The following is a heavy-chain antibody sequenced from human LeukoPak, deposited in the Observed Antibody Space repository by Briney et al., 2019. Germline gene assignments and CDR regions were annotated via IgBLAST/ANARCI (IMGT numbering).Heavy chain of an antibody. V-gene: IGHV1-46*03. D-gene: IGHD2-2*01. CDR2: INPNGGGT. J-gene: IGHJ4*02. CDR3: ARRGGCISTSCNLDY. Sequence: GGSLRLSCVASGFTFSSYGMHWVRQAPGQGLEWVGMINPNGGGTSSAQKFQGRVTMTRDTSTSTVYMDLSSLRSEDTAIYYCARRGGCISTSCNLDYWGQGTLVTVSS. CDR1: GFTFSSYG.